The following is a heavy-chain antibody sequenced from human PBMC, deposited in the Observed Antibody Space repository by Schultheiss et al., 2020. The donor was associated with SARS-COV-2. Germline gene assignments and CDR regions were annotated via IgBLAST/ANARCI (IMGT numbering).Heavy chain of an antibody. CDR2: ISSNGGST. D-gene: IGHD6-13*01. CDR1: GFTFSSYA. CDR3: AKGSGQLDY. J-gene: IGHJ4*02. Sequence: GGSLRLSCAASGFTFSSYAMHWVRQAPGKGLEYVSAISSNGGSTYYANSVKGRFTISRDNSKNTLYLQMGSLRAEDMAVYYCAKGSGQLDYWGQGTLVTVSS. V-gene: IGHV3-64*01.